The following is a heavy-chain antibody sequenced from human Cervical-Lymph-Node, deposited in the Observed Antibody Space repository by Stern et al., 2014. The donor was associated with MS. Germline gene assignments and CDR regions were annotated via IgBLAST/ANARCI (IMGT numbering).Heavy chain of an antibody. J-gene: IGHJ2*01. V-gene: IGHV3-30-3*01. CDR2: LASDGSNE. D-gene: IGHD2-15*01. CDR3: ARDVADGVGYFDV. Sequence: QVQLVESGAGVVQPGWSLKLSCEASGITFSGYAMHWVRQAPGTGLEWVTVLASDGSNEYYADSSKGRVTISRDNSKNTVFLQMTSLRPEDTAFYYCARDVADGVGYFDVWGRGTLVAVSS. CDR1: GITFSGYA.